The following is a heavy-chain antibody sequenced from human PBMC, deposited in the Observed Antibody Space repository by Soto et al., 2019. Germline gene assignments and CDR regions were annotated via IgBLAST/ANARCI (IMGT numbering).Heavy chain of an antibody. J-gene: IGHJ6*02. Sequence: SETLSLTCAVYGGPFSGSYWSWIRQPPGKGLEWIGEINHSGSTNHNPSLKSRVTILVDTSKNQFSLKLSSVTAADTAVYYCATGYCNNGVCYTRTLSVMDVWGQGTTVTVYS. CDR2: INHSGST. CDR3: ATGYCNNGVCYTRTLSVMDV. V-gene: IGHV4-34*01. CDR1: GGPFSGSY. D-gene: IGHD2-8*01.